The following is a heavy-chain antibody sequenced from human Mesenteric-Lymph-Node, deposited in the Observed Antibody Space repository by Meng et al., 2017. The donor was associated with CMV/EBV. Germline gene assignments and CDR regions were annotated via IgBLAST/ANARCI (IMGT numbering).Heavy chain of an antibody. D-gene: IGHD3-22*01. Sequence: GESLKISCAASGFTFSDYEMIWVRQAPGKGLEWVSYISSSDYTIYYADSVKGRFTISRDNAKNSLYLQMNSLRAEDTAVYYCARDYDTSGYYKDWGQGTLVTVSS. J-gene: IGHJ4*02. CDR3: ARDYDTSGYYKD. CDR2: ISSSDYTI. V-gene: IGHV3-48*03. CDR1: GFTFSDYE.